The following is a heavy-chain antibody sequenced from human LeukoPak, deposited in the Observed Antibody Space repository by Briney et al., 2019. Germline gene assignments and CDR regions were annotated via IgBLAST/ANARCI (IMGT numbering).Heavy chain of an antibody. CDR1: GFTFSNYG. CDR3: AKAPVTTCRGAYCYPFDY. J-gene: IGHJ4*02. Sequence: GGTLRLSCAASGFTFSNYGMNWVRQAPGKGLEWVSAISGSGHNTYYADSVKGRFTISRDSSKNTLFLQMNRLRPEDAAVYYCAKAPVTTCRGAYCYPFDYWGQGTLVTVSS. D-gene: IGHD2-21*01. CDR2: ISGSGHNT. V-gene: IGHV3-23*01.